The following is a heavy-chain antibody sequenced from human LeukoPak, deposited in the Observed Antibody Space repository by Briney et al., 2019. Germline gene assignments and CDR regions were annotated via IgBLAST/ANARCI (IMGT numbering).Heavy chain of an antibody. CDR2: TYSGGTT. D-gene: IGHD3-22*01. J-gene: IGHJ4*02. V-gene: IGHV3-66*01. Sequence: GGSLRLSCAASGFSVSYNYMSWVRQAPGKGLEWVSVTYSGGTTLYADSVKGRFTISRDTSKNTLYLQMDSPRAEDTAVYYCARDHSSGRYFDFWGQGTLVTVSS. CDR3: ARDHSSGRYFDF. CDR1: GFSVSYNY.